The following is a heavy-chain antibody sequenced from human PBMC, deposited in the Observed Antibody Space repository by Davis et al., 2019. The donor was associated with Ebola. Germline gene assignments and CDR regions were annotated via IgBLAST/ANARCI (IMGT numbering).Heavy chain of an antibody. CDR1: GFTFTSSA. CDR3: ARDLGDFWSGYPKYYFDY. CDR2: IVVGSGNT. V-gene: IGHV1-58*01. D-gene: IGHD3-3*01. Sequence: SVKVSCKASGFTFTSSAVQWVRQARGQRLEWIGWIVVGSGNTNYAQKFQERVTITRDMSTSTAYMELSSLRSEDTAVYYCARDLGDFWSGYPKYYFDYWGQGTLVTVSS. J-gene: IGHJ4*02.